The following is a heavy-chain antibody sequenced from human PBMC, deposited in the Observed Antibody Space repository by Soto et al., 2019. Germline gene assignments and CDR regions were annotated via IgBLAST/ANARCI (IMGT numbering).Heavy chain of an antibody. CDR1: GFSFSNYE. Sequence: EVHLVESGGGLVQPGGSLRLSCAASGFSFSNYEMNWIRQAPGKGLEWISYISSNGRATQYAGSVKGRFTISRDNAQNSVTLQINSLRAEDTAVYYCARITMLFGMVSDNWGQGTLVTVSA. V-gene: IGHV3-48*03. CDR3: ARITMLFGMVSDN. D-gene: IGHD3-3*01. CDR2: ISSNGRAT. J-gene: IGHJ4*02.